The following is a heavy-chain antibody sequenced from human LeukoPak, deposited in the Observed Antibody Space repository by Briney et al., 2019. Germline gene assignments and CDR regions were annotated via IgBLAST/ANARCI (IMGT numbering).Heavy chain of an antibody. CDR2: IYYSGST. D-gene: IGHD1-26*01. J-gene: IGHJ4*02. Sequence: SETLSLTCTVSGGSVSSGSYYWSWIRQPPGKGLEWIGYIYYSGSTNYNPSLKSRVTISVDTSKNQFSLKLSSVTAADTAVYYCARDGKYWGQGTLVTVSS. CDR1: GGSVSSGSYY. V-gene: IGHV4-61*01. CDR3: ARDGKY.